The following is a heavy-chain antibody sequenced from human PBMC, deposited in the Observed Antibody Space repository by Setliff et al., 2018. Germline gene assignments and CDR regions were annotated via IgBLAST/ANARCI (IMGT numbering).Heavy chain of an antibody. D-gene: IGHD3-10*01. CDR1: GFTFNRHS. CDR2: ITNSGGTI. J-gene: IGHJ4*02. Sequence: GGSLRLSCAASGFTFNRHSMNWVRQAPGKGLEWVSYITNSGGTIYYADSVKGRFTISRDNAKNSLFLQMNSLRAEDTAVYYCAKDRPQGVNGRSLDYWGRGALVTVS. V-gene: IGHV3-48*04. CDR3: AKDRPQGVNGRSLDY.